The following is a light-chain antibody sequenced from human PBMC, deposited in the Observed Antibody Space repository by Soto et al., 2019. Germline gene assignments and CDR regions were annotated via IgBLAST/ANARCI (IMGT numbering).Light chain of an antibody. CDR3: QQDASSPPYT. CDR1: QSVGSNY. J-gene: IGKJ2*01. CDR2: GAS. V-gene: IGKV3-20*01. Sequence: EIVLTQSPGTLSLSPGESATLSCRASQSVGSNYLAWYQQKPGQAPRLLIYGASSRASGIPDRSSGSGSGTDFTLTISRLEPEDFAVYCCQQDASSPPYTFGQGTKLEIK.